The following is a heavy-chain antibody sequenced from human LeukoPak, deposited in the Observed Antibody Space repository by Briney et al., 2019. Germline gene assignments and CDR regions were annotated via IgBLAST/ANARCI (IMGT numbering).Heavy chain of an antibody. D-gene: IGHD3-3*01. CDR1: GYTFTSYG. CDR2: ISAYNGNT. Sequence: SVKFSCKASGYTFTSYGISWVRQAPGQGLEWMGWISAYNGNTNYAQKLQGRVTMTTDTSTSTAYMELRSLRSDDTAVYYCARGLRFLERSNWFDPWGQGTLVTVSS. V-gene: IGHV1-18*01. CDR3: ARGLRFLERSNWFDP. J-gene: IGHJ5*02.